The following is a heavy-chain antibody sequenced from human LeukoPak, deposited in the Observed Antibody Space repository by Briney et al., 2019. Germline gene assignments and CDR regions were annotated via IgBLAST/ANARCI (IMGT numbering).Heavy chain of an antibody. CDR1: GFTFSSYA. CDR2: ISGSGGST. J-gene: IGHJ4*02. CDR3: AKDKWAYSSSGIFDY. D-gene: IGHD6-6*01. V-gene: IGHV3-23*01. Sequence: GGSLRLSCAASGFTFSSYAMSWVRQAPGKGLEWVSAISGSGGSTYYADSVKGRFTISRDNSKNTLYLQMNSLRAEDTAVYYCAKDKWAYSSSGIFDYWGQGTLVTVSS.